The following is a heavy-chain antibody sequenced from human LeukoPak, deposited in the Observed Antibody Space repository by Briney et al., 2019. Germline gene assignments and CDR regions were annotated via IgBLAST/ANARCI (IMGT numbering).Heavy chain of an antibody. V-gene: IGHV3-30-3*01. CDR3: ARDLSRTYTVDY. CDR1: GFTFSSHA. Sequence: PGGSLRLSCAASGFTFSSHAMHWVRQAPGKGLEWVAFVSYDGSINSYADFVKGRFTISRDNSKNTLYLRMNSLRAEDTAVYFCARDLSRTYTVDYWGQGTLVTVSS. J-gene: IGHJ4*02. CDR2: VSYDGSIN. D-gene: IGHD2-2*02.